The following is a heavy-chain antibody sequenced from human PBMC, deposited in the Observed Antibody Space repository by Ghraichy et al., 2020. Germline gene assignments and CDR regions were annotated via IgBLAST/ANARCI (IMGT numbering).Heavy chain of an antibody. CDR1: GGSISSSSYY. D-gene: IGHD6-13*01. J-gene: IGHJ3*02. CDR3: AWEAAGPDDAFDI. Sequence: SETLSLTCTVSGGSISSSSYYWGWIRQPPGKGLEWIGSIYYSGSTYYNPSLKSRVTISVDTSKNQFSLKLSSVTAADTAVYYCAWEAAGPDDAFDIWGQGTMVTVSS. V-gene: IGHV4-39*01. CDR2: IYYSGST.